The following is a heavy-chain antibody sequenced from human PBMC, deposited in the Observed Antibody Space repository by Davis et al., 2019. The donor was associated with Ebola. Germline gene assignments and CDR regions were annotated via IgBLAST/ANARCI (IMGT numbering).Heavy chain of an antibody. CDR2: ISTSSSLI. Sequence: GGSLRLSCAASGFSFSSCSMNWVRQAPGKGLEWVSFISTSSSLIYYADSVKGRFTISRDNAKNSLYLQMNSLRAEDTAVYYCAREVGSTFRGLEYYFDSWGQGTLVTVSS. CDR1: GFSFSSCS. V-gene: IGHV3-21*01. J-gene: IGHJ4*02. D-gene: IGHD3-10*01. CDR3: AREVGSTFRGLEYYFDS.